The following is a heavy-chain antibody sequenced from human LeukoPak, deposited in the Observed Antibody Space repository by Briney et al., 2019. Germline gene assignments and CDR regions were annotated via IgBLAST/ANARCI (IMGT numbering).Heavy chain of an antibody. J-gene: IGHJ4*02. D-gene: IGHD3-22*01. CDR1: GGSISSYY. V-gene: IGHV4-59*12. CDR3: ARVWNYYDTSGAPSFDN. Sequence: SETLSLTCTVSGGSISSYYWSWIRQPPGKGLEWIGYIYYSGSTNYNPSLKSRVAISVDTSKNQFSLKLSSLTAADTAMYYCARVWNYYDTSGAPSFDNWGQGTLVTVSS. CDR2: IYYSGST.